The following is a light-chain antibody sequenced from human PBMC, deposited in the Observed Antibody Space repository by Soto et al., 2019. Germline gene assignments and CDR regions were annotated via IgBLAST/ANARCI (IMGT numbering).Light chain of an antibody. J-gene: IGLJ1*01. V-gene: IGLV1-51*01. CDR2: DDN. Sequence: QCLRTQARSVSAAPGQKFTISCSGSSSNIGGNSVSWYQQLPGTAPKLLIYDDNKRPSVIPDRFSGSKYGTSATLGITGFQTGDEADYYCGSWDSSLSAYVFGTGTKVTVL. CDR3: GSWDSSLSAYV. CDR1: SSNIGGNS.